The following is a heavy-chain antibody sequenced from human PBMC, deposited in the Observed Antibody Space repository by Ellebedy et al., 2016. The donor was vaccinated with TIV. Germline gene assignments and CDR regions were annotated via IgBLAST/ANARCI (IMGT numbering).Heavy chain of an antibody. CDR1: GFTFSSHA. Sequence: GGSLRLSXAASGFTFSSHAMSWVRQAPGKGLEWVSSISGSGGLTYYADSVKGRFTISRDNSKNMLYLQMDSLRVEDTAIYYCAKDVGDYVTGSLYNWFHHWGQGTLVTVSS. CDR2: ISGSGGLT. D-gene: IGHD4-17*01. CDR3: AKDVGDYVTGSLYNWFHH. V-gene: IGHV3-23*01. J-gene: IGHJ5*02.